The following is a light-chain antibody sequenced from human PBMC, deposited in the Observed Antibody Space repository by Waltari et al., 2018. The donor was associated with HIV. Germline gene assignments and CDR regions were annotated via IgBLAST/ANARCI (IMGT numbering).Light chain of an antibody. Sequence: QSALTQPASVSGSFGQSITISCTGTSSDVGSYTLFSWYQYHPGKAPKLIIYEVSKRPSGVSNRFSGSKSGNTASLTVSGLQAEDEAHYYCCSYARSGIPFGGGTKLTVL. J-gene: IGLJ2*01. CDR2: EVS. CDR3: CSYARSGIP. V-gene: IGLV2-23*02. CDR1: SSDVGSYTL.